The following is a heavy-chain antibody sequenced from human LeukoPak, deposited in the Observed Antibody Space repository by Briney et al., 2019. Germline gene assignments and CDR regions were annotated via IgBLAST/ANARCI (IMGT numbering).Heavy chain of an antibody. D-gene: IGHD6-13*01. CDR1: GFTFSSYA. Sequence: GGSLRLSCAASGFTFSSYAMHWVRQAPGKGLEWVAVISYDGSNKYYADSVKGRFTISRDNSKNTLYLQMNSLRAEDTAVYYCARDKPINGSSRSEYYFDYWGQGTPVTVSS. V-gene: IGHV3-30-3*01. CDR3: ARDKPINGSSRSEYYFDY. CDR2: ISYDGSNK. J-gene: IGHJ4*02.